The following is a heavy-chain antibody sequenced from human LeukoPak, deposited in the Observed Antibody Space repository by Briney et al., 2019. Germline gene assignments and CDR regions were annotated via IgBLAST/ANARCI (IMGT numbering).Heavy chain of an antibody. CDR3: TTDHDSSGYVFDY. J-gene: IGHJ4*02. CDR2: IKSKTDGGTT. Sequence: PGGSLRLSCAASGFTFSNAWMSWVRQAPEKGLEWVGRIKSKTDGGTTDYAAPVKGRFTISRDDSKNTLYLQMNSLKTEDTAVYYCTTDHDSSGYVFDYWGQGTLVTVSS. CDR1: GFTFSNAW. V-gene: IGHV3-15*01. D-gene: IGHD3-22*01.